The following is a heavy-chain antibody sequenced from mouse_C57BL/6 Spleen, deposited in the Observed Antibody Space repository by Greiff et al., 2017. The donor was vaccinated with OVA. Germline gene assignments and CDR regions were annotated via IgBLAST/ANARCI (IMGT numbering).Heavy chain of an antibody. CDR1: GYTFTSYW. Sequence: QVQLQQPGAELVRPGTSVKLSCKASGYTFTSYWMHWVKQRPGQGLEWIGVIDPSDSYTNYNQKFKGKATLTVDTSSSTAYMQLSSLTSEDSAVYYCARSHYYGSRYFDVWGTGTTVTVSS. D-gene: IGHD1-1*01. CDR3: ARSHYYGSRYFDV. V-gene: IGHV1-59*01. CDR2: IDPSDSYT. J-gene: IGHJ1*03.